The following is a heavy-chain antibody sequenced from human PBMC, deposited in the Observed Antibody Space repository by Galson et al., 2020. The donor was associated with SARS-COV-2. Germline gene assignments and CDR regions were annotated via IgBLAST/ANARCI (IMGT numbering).Heavy chain of an antibody. J-gene: IGHJ6*02. Sequence: TGGSLRLSCAASGFTFDNYAMHWVRQAPGKGLDWVSLISGDGGSTYYADSVKGRFTISRDNSKNSLYLQMNSLRTEDTALYYCAKDIQIYYYYGMDVWGQGTTVTVSS. CDR2: ISGDGGST. CDR1: GFTFDNYA. CDR3: AKDIQIYYYYGMDV. V-gene: IGHV3-43*02.